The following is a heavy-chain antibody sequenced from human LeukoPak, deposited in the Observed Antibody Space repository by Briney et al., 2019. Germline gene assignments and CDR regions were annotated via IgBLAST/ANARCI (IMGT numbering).Heavy chain of an antibody. CDR2: INPNSGGT. Sequence: ASVKVSCKASGYTFTGYDMHWVRQAPGQGLEWMGRINPNSGGTNYAQKFQGRVTMTRDTSISTAYMELSRLRSDDTAVYYCARGSRYSGYDSVYWGQGTLVTVSS. J-gene: IGHJ4*02. D-gene: IGHD5-12*01. V-gene: IGHV1-2*06. CDR3: ARGSRYSGYDSVY. CDR1: GYTFTGYD.